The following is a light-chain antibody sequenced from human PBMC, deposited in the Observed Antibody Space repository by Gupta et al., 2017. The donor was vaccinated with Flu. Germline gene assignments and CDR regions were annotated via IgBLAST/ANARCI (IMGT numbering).Light chain of an antibody. J-gene: IGLJ1*01. CDR2: KVS. V-gene: IGLV2-8*01. Sequence: VTIVTTETISDVGGYNYFCCYQHHTAQAPNLLLYKVSRRRTGAPDCFSVSKSVDTTSLTVSGLQAEEEADYYYHSYADNHGDCVFGTGTKITVL. CDR3: HSYADNHGDCV. CDR1: ISDVGGYNY.